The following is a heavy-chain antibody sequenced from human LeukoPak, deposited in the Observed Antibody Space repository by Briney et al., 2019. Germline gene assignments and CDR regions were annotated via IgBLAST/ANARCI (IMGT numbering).Heavy chain of an antibody. CDR1: GYTFTSYG. V-gene: IGHV1-18*01. CDR3: ASKAGYCSSTSCYGGHHAFDI. J-gene: IGHJ3*02. Sequence: ASGKVSCKASGYTFTSYGISWVRQAPGQGLEWMGWISAYNGNTNYAQKLQGRVTMTTDTSTSTAYMELRSLRSDDTAVYYCASKAGYCSSTSCYGGHHAFDIWGQGTMVTVSS. CDR2: ISAYNGNT. D-gene: IGHD2-2*01.